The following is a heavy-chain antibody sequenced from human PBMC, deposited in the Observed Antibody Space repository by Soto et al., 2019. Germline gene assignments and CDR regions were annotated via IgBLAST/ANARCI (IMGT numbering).Heavy chain of an antibody. D-gene: IGHD2-2*01. V-gene: IGHV3-23*01. CDR1: GFTFSSYA. Sequence: EVQLLESGGGLVQPGGSLRLSCAASGFTFSSYAMSWVRQAPGKGLEWVSAISGSGGSTYYADSVKGRFTISRDNSKNTLDLQMNSLRAEDTAVYYCAKDGADIVVVPAAMYYYYYMDVWGKGTTVTVSS. J-gene: IGHJ6*03. CDR2: ISGSGGST. CDR3: AKDGADIVVVPAAMYYYYYMDV.